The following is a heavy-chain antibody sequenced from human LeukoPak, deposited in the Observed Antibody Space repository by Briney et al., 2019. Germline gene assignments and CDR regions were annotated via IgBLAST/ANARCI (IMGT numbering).Heavy chain of an antibody. CDR1: GGSISSGGYY. J-gene: IGHJ5*02. V-gene: IGHV4-31*03. CDR3: ARVKVPAAYPDWFDP. Sequence: TASETLSLTCTVSGGSISSGGYYWSWIRQHPGKGLEWIGYIYYSGSTYYNPSLKSRVTISVDTSKNQFSLKLSSVTAADTAVYYCARVKVPAAYPDWFDPWGQGTLVTVSS. D-gene: IGHD2-2*01. CDR2: IYYSGST.